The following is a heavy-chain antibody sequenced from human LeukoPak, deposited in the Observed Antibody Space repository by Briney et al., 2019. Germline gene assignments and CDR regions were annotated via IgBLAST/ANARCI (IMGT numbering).Heavy chain of an antibody. J-gene: IGHJ5*02. CDR2: TYYRSTWYN. CDR1: GDSVSSNSVT. Sequence: SQTLSLTCAISGDSVSSNSVTWNWIRQSPSRGLEWLGRTYYRSTWYNDYAVSVRGRITVNPDTSKNQFSLHLNSVTPEDTAVYYWGRRLTQDDCFGPWGQGILVTVSS. D-gene: IGHD2-15*01. CDR3: GRRLTQDDCFGP. V-gene: IGHV6-1*01.